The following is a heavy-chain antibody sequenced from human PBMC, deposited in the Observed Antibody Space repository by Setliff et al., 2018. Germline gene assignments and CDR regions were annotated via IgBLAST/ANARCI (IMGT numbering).Heavy chain of an antibody. CDR1: GVSIANTASY. CDR3: ARLPPLHTPMALTFDY. V-gene: IGHV4-61*09. Sequence: PSETLSLTCNVSGVSIANTASYWSWIRQPAGKTLEWIGQVYVGGNAYYNPSFESRVSISVDRSNNQFSLELRSVTAADTAVYYCARLPPLHTPMALTFDYWGQGILVTVSS. CDR2: VYVGGNA. J-gene: IGHJ4*02. D-gene: IGHD5-18*01.